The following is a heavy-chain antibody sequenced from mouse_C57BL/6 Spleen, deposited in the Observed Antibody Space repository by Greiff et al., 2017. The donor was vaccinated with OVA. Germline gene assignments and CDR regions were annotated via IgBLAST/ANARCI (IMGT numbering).Heavy chain of an antibody. CDR1: GFTFTDYY. CDR2: IRNKANGYTT. J-gene: IGHJ4*01. Sequence: EVKLVESGGGLVQPGGSLSLSCAASGFTFTDYYMSWVRQPPGKALEWLGFIRNKANGYTTEYSASVKGRFTISRDNSQSILYLQMNALRAEDSATYYCARRPYYYAMDYWGQGTSVTVSS. CDR3: ARRPYYYAMDY. V-gene: IGHV7-3*01.